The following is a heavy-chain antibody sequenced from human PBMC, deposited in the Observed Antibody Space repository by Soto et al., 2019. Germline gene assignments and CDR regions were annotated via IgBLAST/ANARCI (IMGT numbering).Heavy chain of an antibody. D-gene: IGHD6-13*01. V-gene: IGHV3-23*01. CDR1: GFTFSSYA. CDR2: ISGSGGST. Sequence: GGSLRLSCAASGFTFSSYAMSWVLQAPWKGLEWVSAISGSGGSTYYADSVKGRFTISRDNSKNTLYLQMNSLRAEDTAVYYCAKPHSSYYYYGMDVWGQGTTVTVSS. CDR3: AKPHSSYYYYGMDV. J-gene: IGHJ6*02.